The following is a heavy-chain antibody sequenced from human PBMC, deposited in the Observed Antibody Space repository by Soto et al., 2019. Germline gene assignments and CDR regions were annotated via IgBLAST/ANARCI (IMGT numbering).Heavy chain of an antibody. V-gene: IGHV1-69*02. CDR3: ARSGLNDYTLFDP. J-gene: IGHJ5*02. CDR2: IIPILGIA. Sequence: ASVKVSCKASGGTFSSYTISWVRQAPGQGLEWMGRIIPILGIANYAQKFQGRVTITADKSTSTAYMELSSLRSEATAVYYCARSGLNDYTLFDPWGQGTLVTVSS. CDR1: GGTFSSYT. D-gene: IGHD4-4*01.